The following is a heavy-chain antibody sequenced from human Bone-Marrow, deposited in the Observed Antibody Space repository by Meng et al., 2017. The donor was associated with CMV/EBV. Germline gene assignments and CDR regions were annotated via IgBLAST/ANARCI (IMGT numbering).Heavy chain of an antibody. CDR1: GFTFSSYA. CDR2: ISSSSTFI. CDR3: ATSAPGADF. J-gene: IGHJ4*02. V-gene: IGHV3-21*04. D-gene: IGHD3-10*01. Sequence: GGSLRLSCAAFGFTFSSYAMNWVRQAPGKGLEWVSTISSSSTFIYYADSVKGRFTISRDNAKNSLYLQMNSLRAEDTAVYYCATSAPGADFWGQGTLVTVSS.